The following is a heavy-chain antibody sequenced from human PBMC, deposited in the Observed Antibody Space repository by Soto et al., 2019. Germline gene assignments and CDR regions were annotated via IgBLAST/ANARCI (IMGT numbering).Heavy chain of an antibody. D-gene: IGHD3-16*01. CDR3: ARGVLTCPSTN. V-gene: IGHV4-31*11. CDR2: IYYSGST. J-gene: IGHJ4*02. Sequence: SETLSLTCAVSGGSISSGGYYWSWNRQHPGKGLEWIGYIYYSGSTYYTPSLKSRVTISVDTSKNQFSLKLSSVTASDTAVYYCARGVLTCPSTNWGQGTLVTVSS. CDR1: GGSISSGGYY.